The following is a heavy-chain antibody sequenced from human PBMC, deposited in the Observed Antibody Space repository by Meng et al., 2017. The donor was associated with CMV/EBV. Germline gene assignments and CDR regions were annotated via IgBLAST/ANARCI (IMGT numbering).Heavy chain of an antibody. D-gene: IGHD6-13*01. J-gene: IGHJ4*02. Sequence: LVEVCGGLVKLGGSWGCSCAPCGFTFSSYSMNWVRQAPEMVLEWVSSISSSSYIYYADSVKGRFTISRDNAKNSLYLQMNSLRAEDTAVYYCARDSSSWYCDYWGQGTLVTVSS. V-gene: IGHV3-21*01. CDR3: ARDSSSWYCDY. CDR1: GFTFSSYS. CDR2: ISSSSYI.